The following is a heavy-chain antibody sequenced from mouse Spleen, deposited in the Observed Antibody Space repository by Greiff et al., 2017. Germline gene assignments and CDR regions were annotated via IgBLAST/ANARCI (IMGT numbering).Heavy chain of an antibody. D-gene: IGHD2-3*01. CDR2: IDPSDSYT. V-gene: IGHV1-69*01. Sequence: QVQLQQPGAELVMPGASVKLSCKASGYTFTSYWMHWVKQRPGQGLEWIGEIDPSDSYTNYNQKFKGKATLTVDKSSSTAYMQLSSLTSEDSAVYYCARGIYEGHYFDYWGQGTTLTVSS. CDR1: GYTFTSYW. J-gene: IGHJ2*01. CDR3: ARGIYEGHYFDY.